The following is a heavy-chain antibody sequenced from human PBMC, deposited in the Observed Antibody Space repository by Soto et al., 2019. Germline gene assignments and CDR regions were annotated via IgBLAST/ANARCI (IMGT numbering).Heavy chain of an antibody. J-gene: IGHJ4*02. CDR3: ARRYGGTFDY. CDR1: GDSISSYY. CDR2: IYYSGST. D-gene: IGHD2-15*01. Sequence: SETLSLTCTVSGDSISSYYWSWIRQPPGKGLEWIGYIYYSGSTNYNPSLKSRVTISVDTSKNQFSLKLSSVTAADTAVYYCARRYGGTFDYWGLGTLVTVSS. V-gene: IGHV4-59*08.